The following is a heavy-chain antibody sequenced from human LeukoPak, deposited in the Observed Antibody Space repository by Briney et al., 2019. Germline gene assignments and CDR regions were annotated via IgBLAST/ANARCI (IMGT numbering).Heavy chain of an antibody. V-gene: IGHV4-59*01. D-gene: IGHD3-22*01. CDR3: ARVDSGYAPFDY. CDR1: DGSISSYY. J-gene: IGHJ4*02. CDR2: IYHTGSA. Sequence: SETLSLTCTVSDGSISSYYWSWIPQPPGKGLEWIAYIYHTGSANYNPSLRSRVTISIDTSRNQFSLKLTSVTAADTAVYFCARVDSGYAPFDYWGQGMLVTVSS.